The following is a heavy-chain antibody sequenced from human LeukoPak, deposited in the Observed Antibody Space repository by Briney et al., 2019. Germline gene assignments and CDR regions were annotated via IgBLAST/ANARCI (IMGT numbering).Heavy chain of an antibody. CDR1: GFTFSSYA. Sequence: GGSLSLSCAASGFTFSSYAMSWVRQAPGKGLEWVSAISGSGSSTYHADSVKGRFTISRDNSKNTLYLQMNSLRAEDTAVYYRAKGWEHTIDYWGQGTLVTVSS. D-gene: IGHD1-26*01. V-gene: IGHV3-23*01. CDR2: ISGSGSST. CDR3: AKGWEHTIDY. J-gene: IGHJ4*02.